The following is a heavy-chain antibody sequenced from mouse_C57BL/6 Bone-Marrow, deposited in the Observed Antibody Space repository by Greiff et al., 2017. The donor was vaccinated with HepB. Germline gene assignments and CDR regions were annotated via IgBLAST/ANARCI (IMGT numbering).Heavy chain of an antibody. D-gene: IGHD2-1*01. CDR2: IWRGGST. V-gene: IGHV2-5*01. Sequence: VQLQESGPGLVQPSQSLSITCTVSGFSLTSYGVQWVRQSPGKGLEWLGVIWRGGSTDYNAAFMSRLSITKDNSKSHVFFKMNSLQADDTAIYYCAKSYGNYSFAYWGHGTLVTVSA. CDR1: GFSLTSYG. CDR3: AKSYGNYSFAY. J-gene: IGHJ3*01.